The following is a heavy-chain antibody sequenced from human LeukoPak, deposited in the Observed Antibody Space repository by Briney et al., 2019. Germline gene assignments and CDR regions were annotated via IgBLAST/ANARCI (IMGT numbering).Heavy chain of an antibody. CDR1: GYTFTSYY. CDR3: ARDRYRPHYYFDY. Sequence: ASVMVSCKASGYTFTSYYMHWVRQAPGQGLEWMGIINPSGGSTSYAQKFQGRVTMTRDTFTSTVYMELSSLRSEDTAVYYCARDRYRPHYYFDYWGQGTLVTVSS. V-gene: IGHV1-46*01. J-gene: IGHJ4*02. D-gene: IGHD1-1*01. CDR2: INPSGGST.